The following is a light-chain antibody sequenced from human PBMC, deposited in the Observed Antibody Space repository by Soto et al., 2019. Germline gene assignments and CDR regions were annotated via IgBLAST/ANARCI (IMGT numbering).Light chain of an antibody. Sequence: EVVMTQSPDTLSVSPGERATLSCRASHSVSCNLAWYQQKPGHAPRLLIFGASSRATGVPARFSGSGSGTEFTLTISSLQSEDFAIYYCLQYNNWPPPFCTLGQGTKREI. V-gene: IGKV3-15*01. CDR1: HSVSCN. CDR2: GAS. CDR3: LQYNNWPPPFCT. J-gene: IGKJ2*02.